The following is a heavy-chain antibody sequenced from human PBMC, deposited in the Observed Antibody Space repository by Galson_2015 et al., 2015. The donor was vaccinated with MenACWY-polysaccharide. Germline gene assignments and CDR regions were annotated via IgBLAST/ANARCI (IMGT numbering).Heavy chain of an antibody. CDR3: ARILNSGYAMYYFDY. CDR1: GFTFSDYY. D-gene: IGHD5-12*01. CDR2: ISSRGSTI. J-gene: IGHJ4*02. Sequence: SLRLSCAASGFTFSDYYMSWIRQAPGKGLEWISYISSRGSTIYYADSVKGRFTISRDNAKNSLYLQMNSLRAEDTAVYYCARILNSGYAMYYFDYWGQGTLVTVSS. V-gene: IGHV3-11*01.